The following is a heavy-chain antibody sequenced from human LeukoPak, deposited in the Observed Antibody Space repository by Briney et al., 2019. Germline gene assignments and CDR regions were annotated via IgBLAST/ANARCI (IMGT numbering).Heavy chain of an antibody. CDR3: AKMRFGDDVFDI. CDR1: GFTFSSYA. CDR2: ISGSGGST. Sequence: GGSLRLSCAASGFTFSSYAMSWVRQAPGKGLEWVSAISGSGGSTYYADSVKGRFTISRDNSMHTLYLQMNSLRVEDTAVYYCAKMRFGDDVFDIWGQGTMVTVSS. J-gene: IGHJ3*02. V-gene: IGHV3-23*01. D-gene: IGHD3-10*01.